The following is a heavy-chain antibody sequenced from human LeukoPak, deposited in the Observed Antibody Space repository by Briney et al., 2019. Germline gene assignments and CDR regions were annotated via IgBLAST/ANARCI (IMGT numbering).Heavy chain of an antibody. V-gene: IGHV4-39*01. CDR2: IYYSGST. CDR3: ARHPTFGGSPGY. D-gene: IGHD1-26*01. Sequence: SETLSLTCTVSGGSISSSSYYWGWIRQPPGKGLEWIGSIYYSGSTYYNPSLKSRVTISVDTSKNQFSLKLSSVTAADTAVYYCARHPTFGGSPGYWGRGTLVTVSS. J-gene: IGHJ4*02. CDR1: GGSISSSSYY.